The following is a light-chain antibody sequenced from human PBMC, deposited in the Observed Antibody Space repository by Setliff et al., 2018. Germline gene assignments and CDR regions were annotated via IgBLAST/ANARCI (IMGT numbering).Light chain of an antibody. CDR1: SGAVTNGHY. J-gene: IGLJ2*01. Sequence: AVVTQEPSLTVSPGGTVTLTCGSSSGAVTNGHYPYWFQQRPGQAPTTLIYDTSNKYSWTPARFSGSLLGGKAALTLSGAQPEDEADYFCFLSYYGTVVFGGGTKVTVL. V-gene: IGLV7-46*01. CDR2: DTS. CDR3: FLSYYGTVV.